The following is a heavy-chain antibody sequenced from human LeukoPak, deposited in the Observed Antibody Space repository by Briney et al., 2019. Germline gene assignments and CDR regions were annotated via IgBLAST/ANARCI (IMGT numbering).Heavy chain of an antibody. CDR1: GGSFSTYY. Sequence: PSETLSLTCTVSGGSFSTYYWSWIRQPPGRGLEWIGYIYYSGNTDYNPSLKSRATMSLDTSKNQFSLNLSSVTAADTAIYYCARAVITFGGAVAKRFDCWGQGTLVTVSS. V-gene: IGHV4-59*01. CDR3: ARAVITFGGAVAKRFDC. D-gene: IGHD3-16*01. J-gene: IGHJ4*02. CDR2: IYYSGNT.